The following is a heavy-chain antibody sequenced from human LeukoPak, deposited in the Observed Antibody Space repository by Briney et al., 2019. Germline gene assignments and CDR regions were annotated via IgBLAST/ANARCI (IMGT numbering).Heavy chain of an antibody. CDR1: GYIFTRYY. D-gene: IGHD1-1*01. CDR3: ARAPSNWNDEFGLGAYYFDY. Sequence: ASVKVSCKASGYIFTRYYIHWVRQAPGQGLEWMGIINPSGGNTNYAQKFQGRVTITRNTSISTAYMELSSLRSEDTAVYYCARAPSNWNDEFGLGAYYFDYWGQGTLVTVSS. J-gene: IGHJ4*02. CDR2: INPSGGNT. V-gene: IGHV1-46*01.